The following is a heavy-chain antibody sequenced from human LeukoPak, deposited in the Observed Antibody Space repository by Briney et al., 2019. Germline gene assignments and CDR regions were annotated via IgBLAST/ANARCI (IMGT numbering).Heavy chain of an antibody. J-gene: IGHJ4*02. CDR1: GGSFSGYY. CDR2: INHSGST. V-gene: IGHV4-34*01. Sequence: SETLSLTCAVYGGSFSGYYWSWVRQPPGKGLEWSGEINHSGSTNYNPSLKSRVTISVDTSKNQFSLKLSSVTAADTAVYYCVTAVVTPGRFDYWGQGTLVTVSS. CDR3: VTAVVTPGRFDY. D-gene: IGHD3-10*01.